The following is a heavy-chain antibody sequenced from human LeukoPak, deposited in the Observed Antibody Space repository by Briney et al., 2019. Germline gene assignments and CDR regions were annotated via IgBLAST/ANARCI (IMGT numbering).Heavy chain of an antibody. CDR3: ARGMSSGYYNDGSFDY. D-gene: IGHD3-22*01. CDR1: GGTFSGYA. CDR2: IIPIFGTA. Sequence: ASVKVSCKASGGTFSGYAISWVRQAPGQGLEWMGGIIPIFGTANYAQKFQGRVTITTDESTSTAYMELSSLRSEDTAVYYCARGMSSGYYNDGSFDYWGQGTLVTVSS. J-gene: IGHJ4*02. V-gene: IGHV1-69*05.